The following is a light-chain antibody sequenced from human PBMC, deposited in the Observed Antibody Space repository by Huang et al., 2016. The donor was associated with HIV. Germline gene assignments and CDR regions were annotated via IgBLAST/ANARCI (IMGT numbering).Light chain of an antibody. CDR1: QSVSSY. CDR2: EAT. CDR3: QQRYDWPLT. Sequence: IVLTQSPATVSLSPGERATLSCKASQSVSSYLAWYQQKPGQAPSLLIYEATSRAPGIPARFSGSGSGTDFTLTISNLGPEDCAVYFCQQRYDWPLTFGGGTKVEIK. J-gene: IGKJ4*01. V-gene: IGKV3-11*01.